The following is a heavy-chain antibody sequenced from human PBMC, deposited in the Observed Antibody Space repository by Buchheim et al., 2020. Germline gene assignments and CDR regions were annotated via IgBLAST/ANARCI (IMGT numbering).Heavy chain of an antibody. CDR3: ARGSYQTGWRGFSYYSMDV. D-gene: IGHD6-19*01. CDR1: GASINSGGYY. CDR2: IYSGGST. J-gene: IGHJ6*02. V-gene: IGHV4-39*07. Sequence: HLQGSGPGLVRPSETLSLTCTVSGASINSGGYYWDWVRQPPGKGLEWVGHIYSGGSTYFNPSLKRRVTISFDASNTQISLMLTSVTAADTGTYYCARGSYQTGWRGFSYYSMDVWGQGT.